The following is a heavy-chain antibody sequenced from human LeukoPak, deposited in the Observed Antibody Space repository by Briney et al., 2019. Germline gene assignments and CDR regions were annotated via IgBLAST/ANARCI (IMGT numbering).Heavy chain of an antibody. V-gene: IGHV3-30*02. CDR2: IRYDGSNE. D-gene: IGHD5-24*01. Sequence: GGSLRLSCAASGFTFNSYGMHWVRQAPGKGLEWVAFIRYDGSNEQYAGSVKGRFSISRDNSKNTLYLQMNSLRAEDTAVYYCAKSGYNRFDYWGQGTLVTVSS. J-gene: IGHJ4*02. CDR3: AKSGYNRFDY. CDR1: GFTFNSYG.